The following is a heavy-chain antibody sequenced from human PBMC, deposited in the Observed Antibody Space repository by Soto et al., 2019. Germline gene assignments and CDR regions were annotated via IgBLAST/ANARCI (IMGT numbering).Heavy chain of an antibody. D-gene: IGHD5-12*01. CDR3: ARDVDIVASEPFDY. CDR2: INHSGST. CDR1: GGSFSGYY. V-gene: IGHV4-34*01. Sequence: SETLSLTCAVYGGSFSGYYWSWIRQPPGKGLEWIGEINHSGSTNYNPSLKSRVTISVDTSKNQFSLKLSSVTAADTAVYYCARDVDIVASEPFDYWGQGTLVTVSS. J-gene: IGHJ4*02.